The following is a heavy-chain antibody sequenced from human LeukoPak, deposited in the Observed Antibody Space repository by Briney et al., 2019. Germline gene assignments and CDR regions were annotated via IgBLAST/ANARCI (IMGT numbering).Heavy chain of an antibody. D-gene: IGHD6-13*01. CDR2: ISTSSTYI. CDR1: GFSFSSYN. J-gene: IGHJ3*02. V-gene: IGHV3-21*03. CDR3: ARHGYDGFDM. Sequence: GGSLRLSCAASGFSFSSYNMNWVRQAPGKGLEWVSSISTSSTYIYHTDSVKGRFTVSRDNTKNSLYMQMNSLRAEDTAVYYCARHGYDGFDMWGQGTMVTVSS.